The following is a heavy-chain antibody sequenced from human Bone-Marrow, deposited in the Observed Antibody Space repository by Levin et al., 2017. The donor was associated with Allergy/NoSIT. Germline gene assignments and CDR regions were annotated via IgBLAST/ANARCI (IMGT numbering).Heavy chain of an antibody. CDR3: ARGGHYSGYDSGNWFDP. J-gene: IGHJ5*02. CDR1: GGTFSSYA. V-gene: IGHV1-69*13. D-gene: IGHD5-12*01. Sequence: SVKVSCKASGGTFSSYAISWVRQAPGQGLEWMGGIIPIFGTANYAQKFQGRVTITADESTSTAYMELSSLRSEDTAVYYCARGGHYSGYDSGNWFDPWGQGTLVTVSS. CDR2: IIPIFGTA.